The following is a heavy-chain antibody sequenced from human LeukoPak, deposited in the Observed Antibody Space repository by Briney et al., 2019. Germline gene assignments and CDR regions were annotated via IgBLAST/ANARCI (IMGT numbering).Heavy chain of an antibody. CDR1: GYNFTSYW. Sequence: GESLKISCKGSGYNFTSYWIGWVRQMPGKGLEWMGIIYPGDSDTRYSPSFQGQVTISADKSISTAYLQWSSLKASDTAMYYCARPAYCGGDCEFTSYYFDYWGQGTLVTVSS. V-gene: IGHV5-51*01. CDR3: ARPAYCGGDCEFTSYYFDY. J-gene: IGHJ4*02. CDR2: IYPGDSDT. D-gene: IGHD2-21*02.